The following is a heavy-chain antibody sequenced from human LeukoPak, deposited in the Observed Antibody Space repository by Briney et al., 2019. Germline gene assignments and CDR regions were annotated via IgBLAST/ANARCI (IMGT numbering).Heavy chain of an antibody. Sequence: ASVKVSCKASGHTFTSYYMHWVRQAPGQGLEWMGIINPSGGSTSYAQKFQGRVTMTRDTSTSTVYMELSSLRSEDTAVYYCARADCGGDCYPSTYFDYWGQGTLVTVSS. CDR1: GHTFTSYY. CDR3: ARADCGGDCYPSTYFDY. CDR2: INPSGGST. J-gene: IGHJ4*02. V-gene: IGHV1-46*01. D-gene: IGHD2-21*01.